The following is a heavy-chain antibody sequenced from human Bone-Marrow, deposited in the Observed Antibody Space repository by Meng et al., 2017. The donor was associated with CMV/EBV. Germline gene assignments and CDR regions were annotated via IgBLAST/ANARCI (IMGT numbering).Heavy chain of an antibody. J-gene: IGHJ6*02. D-gene: IGHD3-3*01. CDR2: IYHSGST. V-gene: IGHV4-4*02. CDR3: ARAGSHDFWSGYLSYYYYYGMDV. Sequence: SEALSLTCAVSGGSISSSNWWSWVRQPPGKGLEWIGEIYHSGSTNYNLSLKSRVTISVDKSKNQFSLKLSSVTAADTAVYYCARAGSHDFWSGYLSYYYYYGMDVWGQGTTVTVSS. CDR1: GGSISSSNW.